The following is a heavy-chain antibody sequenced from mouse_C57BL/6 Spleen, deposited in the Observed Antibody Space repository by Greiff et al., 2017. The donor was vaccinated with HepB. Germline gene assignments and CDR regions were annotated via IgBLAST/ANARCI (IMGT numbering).Heavy chain of an antibody. J-gene: IGHJ4*01. Sequence: DVMLVESGGGLVKPGGSLKLSCAASGFTFSSYAMSWVRQTPEKRLEWVATISDGGSYTYYPDNVKGRFTISRDNAKNNLYLQMSHLKSEDTAMYYCAREDYSNSFSYAMDYWGQGTSVTVSS. CDR1: GFTFSSYA. CDR2: ISDGGSYT. V-gene: IGHV5-4*01. CDR3: AREDYSNSFSYAMDY. D-gene: IGHD2-5*01.